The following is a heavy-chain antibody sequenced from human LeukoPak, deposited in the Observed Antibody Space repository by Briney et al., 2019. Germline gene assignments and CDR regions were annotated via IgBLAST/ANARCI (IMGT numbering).Heavy chain of an antibody. CDR3: ARGGQQLVNGWFDP. Sequence: ASVKVSCKASGYTFTGYYMHWVRQAPGQGLEWMGWINPNSGGTNYAQKFQGRVTMTRDTFISTAYMELSRLRSEDTAVYYCARGGQQLVNGWFDPWGQGTLVTVSS. CDR2: INPNSGGT. V-gene: IGHV1-2*02. D-gene: IGHD6-13*01. CDR1: GYTFTGYY. J-gene: IGHJ5*02.